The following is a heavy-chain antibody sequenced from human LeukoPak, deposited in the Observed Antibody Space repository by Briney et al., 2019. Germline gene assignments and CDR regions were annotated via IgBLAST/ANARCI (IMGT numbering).Heavy chain of an antibody. CDR1: GGSINTRNYY. D-gene: IGHD2/OR15-2a*01. Sequence: KPSETLSLTCSVSGGSINTRNYYWGWIRQPPGEGLEWIGSIYYSGTTYYNPSRKSRVTMSVHTPENQFSLTLSSETAADTAIYYCARHFPSMNYTSWRQGWFDPWGQGTLVTVSS. J-gene: IGHJ5*02. CDR3: ARHFPSMNYTSWRQGWFDP. V-gene: IGHV4-39*01. CDR2: IYYSGTT.